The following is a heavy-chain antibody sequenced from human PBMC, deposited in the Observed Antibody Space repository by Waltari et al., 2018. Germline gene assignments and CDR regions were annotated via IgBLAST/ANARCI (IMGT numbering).Heavy chain of an antibody. CDR2: IYSGGST. D-gene: IGHD6-6*01. CDR1: GFTFSSYA. V-gene: IGHV3-23*03. Sequence: VQPGGSLRLSCAASGFTFSSYAMSWVRQAPGKGLEWVSVIYSGGSTYYADSVKGRFTISRDNSKNTLYLQMNSLRAEDTAVYYCAKSYYSSSPPLDYWGQGTLVTVSS. J-gene: IGHJ4*02. CDR3: AKSYYSSSPPLDY.